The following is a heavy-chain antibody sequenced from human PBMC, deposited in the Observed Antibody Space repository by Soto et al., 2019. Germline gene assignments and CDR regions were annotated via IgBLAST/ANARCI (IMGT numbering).Heavy chain of an antibody. CDR2: IYYSGST. J-gene: IGHJ5*02. V-gene: IGHV4-31*03. CDR1: GGSISSGGYY. D-gene: IGHD3-16*01. CDR3: AIDMIIARTLNCSHP. Sequence: TLSLTCTVSGGSISSGGYYWSWIRQHPGKGLEWIGYIYYSGSTYYNPSLKSRVTISVDTSKNQFSLKLSSVTAADTAVYYCAIDMIIARTLNCSHPWCPATLLTVS.